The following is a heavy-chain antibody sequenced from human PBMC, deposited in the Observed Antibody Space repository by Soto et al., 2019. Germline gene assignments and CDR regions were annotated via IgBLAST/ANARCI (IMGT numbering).Heavy chain of an antibody. CDR3: AREPGGAAAGTSGYYYYGMDV. D-gene: IGHD6-13*01. Sequence: ASVKVSCKASGYTFTGYYMHWVRQAPGQGLEWMGWINPNSGGTNYAQKFQGWVTMTRDTSISTAYMELSRLRSDDTAVYYCAREPGGAAAGTSGYYYYGMDVWGQGTTVTVSS. CDR2: INPNSGGT. J-gene: IGHJ6*02. V-gene: IGHV1-2*04. CDR1: GYTFTGYY.